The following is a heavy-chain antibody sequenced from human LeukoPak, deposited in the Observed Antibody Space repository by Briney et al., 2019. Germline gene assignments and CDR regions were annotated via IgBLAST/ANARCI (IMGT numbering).Heavy chain of an antibody. CDR2: IYYSGST. CDR3: VRHDSSGWYFDY. Sequence: SETLSLNCTVSGGSISIGSYYWGWIRHPPGKGLEWIGTIYYSGSTYYTPSLKSRVTISVDTSKNQFSLNLSSVTAADTAVYYCVRHDSSGWYFDYWGQGTLVTVSS. V-gene: IGHV4-39*01. J-gene: IGHJ4*02. D-gene: IGHD6-19*01. CDR1: GGSISIGSYY.